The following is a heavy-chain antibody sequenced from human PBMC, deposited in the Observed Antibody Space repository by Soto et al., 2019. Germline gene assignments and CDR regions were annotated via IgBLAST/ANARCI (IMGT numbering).Heavy chain of an antibody. CDR2: VSYSGST. J-gene: IGHJ4*02. CDR1: GGSISSNDYY. Sequence: PSETPSLTFTVSGGSISSNDYYWGCIRQPPGKGLEWIGSVSYSGSTYYNPSLKSRVTISVDTSKTQFSLKLSSVNAADTAVYYYARETAAAGEDYWGQGTLVTVYS. V-gene: IGHV4-39*07. D-gene: IGHD6-13*01. CDR3: ARETAAAGEDY.